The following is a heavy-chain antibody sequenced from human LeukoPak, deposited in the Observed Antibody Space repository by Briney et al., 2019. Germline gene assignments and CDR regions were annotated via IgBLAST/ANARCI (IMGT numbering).Heavy chain of an antibody. Sequence: ASVKVSCKASGGTFSSYAISWVRQAPGQGLEWMGGIIPLFGTTNYAQKLQCRVTITADKSTSTAYMELSSLRSEDTAVYYCARPGTYYYSIDVWGKGTTATISS. D-gene: IGHD1-1*01. CDR3: ARPGTYYYSIDV. V-gene: IGHV1-69*06. J-gene: IGHJ6*03. CDR2: IIPLFGTT. CDR1: GGTFSSYA.